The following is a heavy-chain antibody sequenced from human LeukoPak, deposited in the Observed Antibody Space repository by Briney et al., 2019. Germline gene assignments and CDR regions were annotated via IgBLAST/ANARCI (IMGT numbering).Heavy chain of an antibody. J-gene: IGHJ4*02. V-gene: IGHV1-18*04. CDR2: VSAYNAHA. Sequence: ASVKVSCKASGYVFTNYGFTWVRQAPVQGLEWVGWVSAYNAHANYAQKVQGRVTMTTDTSTNTAYMELRSLRSDDTAVYYCARTLGYCGSTSCYEVFDYWGQGTLVTVSS. D-gene: IGHD2-2*01. CDR1: GYVFTNYG. CDR3: ARTLGYCGSTSCYEVFDY.